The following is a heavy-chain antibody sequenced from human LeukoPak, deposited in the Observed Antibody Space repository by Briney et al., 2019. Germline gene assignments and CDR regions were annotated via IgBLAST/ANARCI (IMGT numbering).Heavy chain of an antibody. CDR3: ARDGATREFDY. Sequence: GGSLRLSCAASGFTFSTYNMIWVRQAPGKGLEWVSYITTSSGTTSYADSVKGRFTISRDNAKNSLYLQMNSLRAEDTAVYYCARDGATREFDYWGQGTLVTVSS. CDR1: GFTFSTYN. V-gene: IGHV3-48*01. CDR2: ITTSSGTT. J-gene: IGHJ4*02. D-gene: IGHD5-12*01.